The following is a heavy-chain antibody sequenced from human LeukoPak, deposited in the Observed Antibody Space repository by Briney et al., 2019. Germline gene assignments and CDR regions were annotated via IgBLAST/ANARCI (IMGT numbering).Heavy chain of an antibody. Sequence: ASVKVSCKASGYTFTSYDINWVRQATGQGLEWMGWMNPNSGNTGYAQKFQGRVTMTRNTSISTAYMELNSLRAEDTAVYYCARDLVDTAMVGEFDYWGQGTLVTDSS. D-gene: IGHD5-18*01. J-gene: IGHJ4*02. CDR1: GYTFTSYD. V-gene: IGHV1-8*01. CDR3: ARDLVDTAMVGEFDY. CDR2: MNPNSGNT.